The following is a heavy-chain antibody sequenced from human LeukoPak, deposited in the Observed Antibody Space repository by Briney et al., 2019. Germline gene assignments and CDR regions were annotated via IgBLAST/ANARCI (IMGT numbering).Heavy chain of an antibody. CDR1: GFTFSSYG. CDR2: IRYDGSDK. J-gene: IGHJ4*02. CDR3: AKDLSGFQRYGDY. D-gene: IGHD4-17*01. Sequence: GGSLRLSCAASGFTFSSYGMYWVRQAPGKGLEWVAFIRYDGSDKYYADSVKGRFTISRDNSKNTLFLGMNSLRAEDTALYYCAKDLSGFQRYGDYWGQGTLVTVSS. V-gene: IGHV3-30*02.